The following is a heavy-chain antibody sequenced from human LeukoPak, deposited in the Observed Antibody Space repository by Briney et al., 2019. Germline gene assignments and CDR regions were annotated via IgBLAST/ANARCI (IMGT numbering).Heavy chain of an antibody. D-gene: IGHD5-24*01. CDR3: ARAVRGDGYH. J-gene: IGHJ5*02. CDR1: GFTFDDYA. CDR2: ISGDGGST. V-gene: IGHV3-43*02. Sequence: GGSLRLSCAASGFTFDDYAMHWVRQAPGKGLEWVSLISGDGGSTYYADSVKGRFTISRDNSKNSLYLQMNSLRAEDTAVYYCARAVRGDGYHWGQGTLVTVSS.